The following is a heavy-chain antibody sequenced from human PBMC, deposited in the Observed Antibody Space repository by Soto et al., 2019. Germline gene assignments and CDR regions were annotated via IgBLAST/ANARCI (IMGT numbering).Heavy chain of an antibody. D-gene: IGHD3-10*01. CDR1: GFTFSSYA. CDR2: ISCSGGGT. Sequence: EVQLLDSGGGLVQPGGSLRLSCAASGFTFSSYAMSWVRQAPGKGLEWVSSISCSGGGTYYADSVKGRFTISRDNSKNTLSLQMNSLRPEDTAVYYCAKSRGSGSYFNPSDAFDFWGQGTMVTVSS. CDR3: AKSRGSGSYFNPSDAFDF. J-gene: IGHJ3*01. V-gene: IGHV3-23*01.